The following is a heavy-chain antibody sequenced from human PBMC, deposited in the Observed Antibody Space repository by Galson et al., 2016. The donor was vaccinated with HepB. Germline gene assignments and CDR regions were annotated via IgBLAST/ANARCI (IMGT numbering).Heavy chain of an antibody. Sequence: SVKVSCKASGYTFSSYTIHWVRQAPGQRLEWMGWINAGNGNTKYSQKFQGRVTITRDTSASTAYMELSNLISEDTAMYYCARVTHGGLDNWGQGTLVTVSS. J-gene: IGHJ4*02. D-gene: IGHD4-23*01. V-gene: IGHV1-3*01. CDR3: ARVTHGGLDN. CDR2: INAGNGNT. CDR1: GYTFSSYT.